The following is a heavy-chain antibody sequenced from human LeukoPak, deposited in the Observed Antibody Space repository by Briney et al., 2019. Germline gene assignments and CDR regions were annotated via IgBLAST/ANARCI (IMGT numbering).Heavy chain of an antibody. D-gene: IGHD5-18*01. CDR2: IIPIFGTA. CDR1: GCTFTSYA. V-gene: IGHV1-69*13. Sequence: ASVKVSCKASGCTFTSYAISWVRQAPGQGLEWMGGIIPIFGTANYAQKFQGRVTITADESTSTAYMELSSLRSEDTAVYYCARDGGYSYGFDYWGQGTLVTVSS. J-gene: IGHJ4*02. CDR3: ARDGGYSYGFDY.